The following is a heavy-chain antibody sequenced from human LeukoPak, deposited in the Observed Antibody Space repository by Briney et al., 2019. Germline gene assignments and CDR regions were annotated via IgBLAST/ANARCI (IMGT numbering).Heavy chain of an antibody. CDR3: ARSSSSGWGFRFDP. Sequence: SEALSLTCTVSGGSISSYYWSWIRQSPGKGLEWIGRIYTSGSTNYNPSLKSRVTISVDTSKNQFSLKLSSVTAADTAVYYCARSSSSGWGFRFDPWGQGTLVTVSS. D-gene: IGHD6-19*01. CDR2: IYTSGST. V-gene: IGHV4-4*07. CDR1: GGSISSYY. J-gene: IGHJ5*02.